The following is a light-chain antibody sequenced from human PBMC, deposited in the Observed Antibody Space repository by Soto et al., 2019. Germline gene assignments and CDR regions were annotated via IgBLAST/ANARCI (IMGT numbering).Light chain of an antibody. CDR1: QSISSW. Sequence: DIQMTQSPSTLSASVGDRVNITCRASQSISSWLAWYQQKPGKAPKLLIYKASSLESGVPSRFSGSGSGTEFTLTISSLQPDDFATYYCQQYNSYSRTFGQGTKGDIK. CDR2: KAS. J-gene: IGKJ1*01. CDR3: QQYNSYSRT. V-gene: IGKV1-5*03.